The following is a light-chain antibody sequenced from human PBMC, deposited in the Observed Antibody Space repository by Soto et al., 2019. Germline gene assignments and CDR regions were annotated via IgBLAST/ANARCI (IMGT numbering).Light chain of an antibody. CDR3: QQYDNWPPWT. V-gene: IGKV3-15*01. CDR2: DAS. Sequence: EIVMTQSPATLSVSPGERATLSCRASQSVRSNLAWYQQKPGQAPRLLIYDASTRATGIPARFSGSGSGTEFTLTISRLQSEDFAVYYCQQYDNWPPWTFGQGTKVEIK. CDR1: QSVRSN. J-gene: IGKJ1*01.